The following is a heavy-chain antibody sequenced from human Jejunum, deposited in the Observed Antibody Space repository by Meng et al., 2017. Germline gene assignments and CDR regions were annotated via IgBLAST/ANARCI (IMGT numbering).Heavy chain of an antibody. CDR1: GFTFSNYW. CDR3: VRALNDDGGGTF. Sequence: GESLKISCAASGFTFSNYWMHWVRQVPGKGLEWVSRINGDGRTTGYAASVKGRFTISRDNAKNTLSLQMNSLRAEDTAVYYCVRALNDDGGGTFWGQGRLVTVSS. D-gene: IGHD4-23*01. CDR2: INGDGRTT. V-gene: IGHV3-74*01. J-gene: IGHJ4*02.